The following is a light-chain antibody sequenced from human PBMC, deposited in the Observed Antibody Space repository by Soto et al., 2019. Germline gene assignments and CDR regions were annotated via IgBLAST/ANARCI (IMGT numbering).Light chain of an antibody. Sequence: QSALTQPASVSGSPGQSITISCTGTSSDIGGYNFVSWYQQHPGKAPKLMIYDVTNRPPGLSDRFSGSKSGNTASLTISGLQAEDEADYYCSSYTTSSTLVFGGGTKPPS. J-gene: IGLJ3*02. CDR3: SSYTTSSTLV. V-gene: IGLV2-14*03. CDR1: SSDIGGYNF. CDR2: DVT.